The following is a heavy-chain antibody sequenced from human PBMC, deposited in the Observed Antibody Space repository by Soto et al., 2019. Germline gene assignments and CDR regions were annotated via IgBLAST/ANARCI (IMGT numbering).Heavy chain of an antibody. CDR1: GGSISSSNW. CDR2: IYHSGST. V-gene: IGHV4-4*02. J-gene: IGHJ6*02. Sequence: SETLSLTCAVSGGSISSSNWWSWVRQPPGKGLEWIGEIYHSGSTNYNPSLKSRVTISVDKSKNQFSLKLSSVTAADTAVYYCARARRGSYYYYGMDVWGQGTTVTVSS. D-gene: IGHD2-15*01. CDR3: ARARRGSYYYYGMDV.